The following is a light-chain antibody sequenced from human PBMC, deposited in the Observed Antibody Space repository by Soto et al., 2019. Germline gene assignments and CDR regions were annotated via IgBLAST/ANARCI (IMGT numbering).Light chain of an antibody. J-gene: IGLJ1*01. CDR2: SNN. V-gene: IGLV1-44*01. CDR1: SSNIGSNT. Sequence: QSVLTQPPSASGTPGQRVTISCSGSSSNIGSNTVNWYQQLPGTAPKLLIYSNNQRSSGVPDRFSGSKSGTSASLAISVLQSEDEADYYCAAWDDSLNGRYVFGTGTKVTV. CDR3: AAWDDSLNGRYV.